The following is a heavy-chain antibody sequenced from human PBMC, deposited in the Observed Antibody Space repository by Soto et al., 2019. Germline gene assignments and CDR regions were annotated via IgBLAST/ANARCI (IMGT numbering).Heavy chain of an antibody. CDR3: ARAFCGGDCYSPSEFDI. Sequence: QVQLQESGPGLVKTSQTLSLTCTVSGGSITSADFYWSWIRQRPGKGLEYIGYIYSSGSTYSNPSLKSLLTMSIDTSKDQFSLKLKSVTAADTAVYYCARAFCGGDCYSPSEFDIWGQGILVTVSS. CDR1: GGSITSADFY. V-gene: IGHV4-31*01. J-gene: IGHJ4*02. D-gene: IGHD2-21*02. CDR2: IYSSGST.